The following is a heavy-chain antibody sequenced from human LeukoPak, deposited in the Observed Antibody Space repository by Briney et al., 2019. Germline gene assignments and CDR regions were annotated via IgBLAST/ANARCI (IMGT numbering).Heavy chain of an antibody. CDR1: GNTFSSYF. CDR2: ISPGGGST. J-gene: IGHJ3*02. V-gene: IGHV1-46*01. Sequence: ASVKVXCKASGNTFSSYFIHWVRQAPGQGLEWMGIISPGGGSTTYAQELQGRVTMTRDTSTSTVYMELSSLRSEDTAVYYCGRVTFYAFDIWGQGTMVTVSS. CDR3: GRVTFYAFDI. D-gene: IGHD3-3*02.